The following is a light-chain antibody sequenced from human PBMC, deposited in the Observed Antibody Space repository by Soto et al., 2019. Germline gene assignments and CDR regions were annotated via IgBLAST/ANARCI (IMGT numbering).Light chain of an antibody. CDR2: GAS. Sequence: IVLTQSPATLSVSPGERATLSCRASQSVVSNLAWYQQKPGQAPCVLIYGASTRATGAPARFSGSGSETEFTLTISSLQSEDSAVYYCQQYYDWPRTFGQGTKVDIK. V-gene: IGKV3-15*01. CDR1: QSVVSN. J-gene: IGKJ1*01. CDR3: QQYYDWPRT.